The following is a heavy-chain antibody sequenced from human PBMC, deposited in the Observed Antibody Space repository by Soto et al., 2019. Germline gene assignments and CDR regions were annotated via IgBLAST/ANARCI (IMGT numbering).Heavy chain of an antibody. V-gene: IGHV3-23*01. CDR1: GFTFSIFA. D-gene: IGHD4-4*01. Sequence: EVQLLESGGGLVQPGGSLRLSCAASGFTFSIFAMTWVRQAPGKGLEWVSSLSASSDNTYYADSVKGRFTISRDNSKNTLYLPMNSLRAEDTAVYYCAKDESNSNPLYYIDYWGQGTLVTVSS. CDR3: AKDESNSNPLYYIDY. CDR2: LSASSDNT. J-gene: IGHJ4*02.